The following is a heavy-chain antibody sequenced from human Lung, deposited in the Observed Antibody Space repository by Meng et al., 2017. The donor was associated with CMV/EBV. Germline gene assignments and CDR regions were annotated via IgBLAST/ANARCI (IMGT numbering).Heavy chain of an antibody. J-gene: IGHJ4*02. CDR1: GFRFEDHG. CDR3: AKDLLLFGGPNAYFDY. D-gene: IGHD3/OR15-3a*01. V-gene: IGHV3-30*02. CDR2: IRHDGTNK. Sequence: GGSLRLXCAASGFRFEDHGMHWVRQPPGKGLEWVAFIRHDGTNKFYGDSVKGRFTISRDNSKNTVYLQMNSLRPEETAVYYCAKDLLLFGGPNAYFDYWGQGTXVTVSS.